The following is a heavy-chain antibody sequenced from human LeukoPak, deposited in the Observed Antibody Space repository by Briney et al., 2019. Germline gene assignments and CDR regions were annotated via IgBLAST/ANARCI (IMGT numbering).Heavy chain of an antibody. D-gene: IGHD5-12*01. Sequence: SVKVSCKASGGTFSSYTISWVRQAPGQGLEWMGRILPILGIANYAQKFQGRVTITADKSTSTAYMELSSLRSEDTAVYYCATGYEYPANWFDPWGQGTLVTVSS. J-gene: IGHJ5*02. CDR3: ATGYEYPANWFDP. CDR1: GGTFSSYT. CDR2: ILPILGIA. V-gene: IGHV1-69*02.